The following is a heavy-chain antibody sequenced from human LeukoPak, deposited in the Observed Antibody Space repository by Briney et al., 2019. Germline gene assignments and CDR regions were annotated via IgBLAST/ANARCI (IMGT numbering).Heavy chain of an antibody. Sequence: ASVKVSCKASGYTFTSYDINWVRQATGQGLEWMGWMNPNSGNTGYAQKFQGRVTMTRNTSISTAYMELSSLRSEDTAVYYCARVRKEKEGGNPNYGPFDYWGQGTLVTVSS. D-gene: IGHD4-23*01. CDR1: GYTFTSYD. J-gene: IGHJ4*02. V-gene: IGHV1-8*01. CDR2: MNPNSGNT. CDR3: ARVRKEKEGGNPNYGPFDY.